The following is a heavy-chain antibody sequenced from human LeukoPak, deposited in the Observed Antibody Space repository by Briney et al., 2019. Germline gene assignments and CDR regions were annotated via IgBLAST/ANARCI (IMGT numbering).Heavy chain of an antibody. Sequence: GGSLRLSCAASGFTFSSYWMSWVRQAPGKGLEWVANIKQDGSEKYYVDSVKGRFTISRYNAKNSLYLQMTSLRAEDTAVYYCARDDYGDYYYYYGMDVWGQGTTVTVSS. CDR1: GFTFSSYW. D-gene: IGHD4-17*01. J-gene: IGHJ6*02. V-gene: IGHV3-7*01. CDR3: ARDDYGDYYYYYGMDV. CDR2: IKQDGSEK.